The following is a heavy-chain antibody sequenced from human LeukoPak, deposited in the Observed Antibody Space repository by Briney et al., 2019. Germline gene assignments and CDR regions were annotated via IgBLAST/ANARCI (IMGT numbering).Heavy chain of an antibody. CDR1: GYTFTNYY. CDR2: INSNRGGT. D-gene: IGHD3-3*01. J-gene: IGHJ3*02. V-gene: IGHV1-2*02. CDR3: ARDHGDDAFDI. Sequence: ASVKVSCKASGYTFTNYYIHWVRQSPRQGLEWMGWINSNRGGTNYAQNFQGRVTMTRDTSISTAYMELRSVRSDDTAVYYCARDHGDDAFDIWGPGTMVTVSS.